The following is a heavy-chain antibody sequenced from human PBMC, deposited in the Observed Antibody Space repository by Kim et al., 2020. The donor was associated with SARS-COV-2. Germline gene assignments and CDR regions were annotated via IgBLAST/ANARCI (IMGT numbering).Heavy chain of an antibody. D-gene: IGHD2-2*03. V-gene: IGHV1-69*13. CDR2: IIPIFGTA. Sequence: SVKVSCKASGGTFSSYAISWVRQAPGQGLEWMGGIIPIFGTANYAQKFQGRVTITADESTSTAYMELSSLRSEDTAVYYCASGYCSSTSCYGPEGYYYYYGMDVWGQGTTVTVSS. CDR3: ASGYCSSTSCYGPEGYYYYYGMDV. J-gene: IGHJ6*02. CDR1: GGTFSSYA.